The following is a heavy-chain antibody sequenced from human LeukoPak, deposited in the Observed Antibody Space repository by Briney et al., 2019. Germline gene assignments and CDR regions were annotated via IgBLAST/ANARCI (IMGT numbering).Heavy chain of an antibody. CDR3: ARGSLTGGRIFYFDY. CDR2: ISYDGSHD. J-gene: IGHJ4*02. Sequence: GGSLRLSCAASGFSFTNYAMHWVRQAPGKGLEWVAVISYDGSHDYSANSVRGRFSISRDNSKDMVFLQMNSLRDEDTAVYYCARGSLTGGRIFYFDYWGQGSLVAVSS. CDR1: GFSFTNYA. V-gene: IGHV3-30*01. D-gene: IGHD3-16*01.